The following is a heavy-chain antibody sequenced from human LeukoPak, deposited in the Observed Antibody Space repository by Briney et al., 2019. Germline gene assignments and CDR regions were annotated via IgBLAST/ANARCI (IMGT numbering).Heavy chain of an antibody. CDR2: INPNSGGT. D-gene: IGHD6-19*01. J-gene: IGHJ6*03. Sequence: ASVKVSCKASGYTFTGYYMHWVRQAPGQGLEWMGWINPNSGGTNYAQKFQGRVTMTRDTSISTAYMELSRLRSDDTAVYYCARIERGGGWYGVYYYYMDVWGKGTTVTVSS. V-gene: IGHV1-2*02. CDR3: ARIERGGGWYGVYYYYMDV. CDR1: GYTFTGYY.